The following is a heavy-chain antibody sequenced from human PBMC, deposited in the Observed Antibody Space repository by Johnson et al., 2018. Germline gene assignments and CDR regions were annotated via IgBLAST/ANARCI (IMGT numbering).Heavy chain of an antibody. D-gene: IGHD5-18*01. CDR1: GGSISSYY. CDR2: IYYSGST. V-gene: IGHV4-59*01. Sequence: QVQLQESGPGLVKPSETLSLTCTVSGGSISSYYWSWIRQPPGKGLEWIGYIYYSGSTNYNPSLKSRVTISVDTSKNPFSLKLSSVTAADTAVYYCARGYSSLLDYYYYMDVWGKGTTVTVSS. J-gene: IGHJ6*03. CDR3: ARGYSSLLDYYYYMDV.